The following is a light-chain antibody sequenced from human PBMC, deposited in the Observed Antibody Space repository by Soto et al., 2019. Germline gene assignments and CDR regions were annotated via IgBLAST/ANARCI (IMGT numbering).Light chain of an antibody. CDR3: LQALQTPLT. J-gene: IGKJ4*01. CDR2: LGS. Sequence: DIVMTQSPLSLPVTPGEPPSISCRSSQSLLHSNGYNYLDWYLQKPGQSPQLLIYLGSNRASGVPDRFSGSGSGTDFTLKISRVQAEDVGTYYCLQALQTPLTFGGGTKVEIK. CDR1: QSLLHSNGYNY. V-gene: IGKV2-28*01.